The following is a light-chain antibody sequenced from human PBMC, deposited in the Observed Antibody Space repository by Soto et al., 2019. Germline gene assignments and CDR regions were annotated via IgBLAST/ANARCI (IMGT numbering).Light chain of an antibody. Sequence: QSALTQPASVSGSPGQSITISCTGTSSDVGDYNYVSWYQQHPGKAPKLMIFDVSNRHSGVSNRFSGSKSGNTASLTISGLQAEDEADYYCSSYTSSSTRVFGTGTKVTVL. CDR3: SSYTSSSTRV. J-gene: IGLJ1*01. CDR2: DVS. CDR1: SSDVGDYNY. V-gene: IGLV2-14*01.